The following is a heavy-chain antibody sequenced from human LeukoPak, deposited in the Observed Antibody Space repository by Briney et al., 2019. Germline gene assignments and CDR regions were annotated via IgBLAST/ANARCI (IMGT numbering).Heavy chain of an antibody. CDR1: GGSISSGDYY. D-gene: IGHD3-10*01. CDR3: ARDSGSGSYYNGFDY. J-gene: IGHJ4*02. CDR2: IYYSGST. V-gene: IGHV4-30-4*01. Sequence: SQTLSLTCTVSGGSISSGDYYWSWIRQPPGKGLEWIGFIYYSGSTYYNPSLKGRITISLDKSKNQFSLRLNSVTAADTAVYYCARDSGSGSYYNGFDYWGQGTLVTVSS.